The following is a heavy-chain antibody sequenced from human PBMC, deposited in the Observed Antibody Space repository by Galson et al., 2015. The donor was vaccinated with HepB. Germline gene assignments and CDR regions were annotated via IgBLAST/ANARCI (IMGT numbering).Heavy chain of an antibody. D-gene: IGHD2-2*01. V-gene: IGHV3-30*03. Sequence: SLRLSCAASGFTFSTYGMHWVRQAPGGGLEWVAVISYDGSNKYYADSVKGRFTISRDNSKNTLYLQMNSLRAEDTAVYYCARASGLRQLGIVVVPAAIGGGLGYWGQGTLVTVSS. J-gene: IGHJ4*02. CDR1: GFTFSTYG. CDR2: ISYDGSNK. CDR3: ARASGLRQLGIVVVPAAIGGGLGY.